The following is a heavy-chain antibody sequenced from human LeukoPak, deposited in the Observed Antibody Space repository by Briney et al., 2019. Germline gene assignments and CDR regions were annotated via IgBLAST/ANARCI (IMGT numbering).Heavy chain of an antibody. CDR2: ISSSSSYI. Sequence: GGSLRLSCAASGFTFSSYAMNWVRQAPGKGLEWVSSISSSSSYIYYADSVKGRFTISRDNAKNSLYLQMNSLRAEDTAVYYCARHAIAVAGYDAFDIWGQGTMVTVSS. D-gene: IGHD6-19*01. J-gene: IGHJ3*02. CDR1: GFTFSSYA. V-gene: IGHV3-21*01. CDR3: ARHAIAVAGYDAFDI.